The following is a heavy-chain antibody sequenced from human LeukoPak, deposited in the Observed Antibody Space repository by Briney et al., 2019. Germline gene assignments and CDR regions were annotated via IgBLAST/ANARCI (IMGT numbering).Heavy chain of an antibody. CDR3: AKGSYYGSGSYYTDFDY. J-gene: IGHJ4*02. D-gene: IGHD3-10*01. Sequence: GGSLRLSCAASEFTFSNYAMSWVRQAPGKGLEWVSGSTGTGDSTYYADSVKGRFTISRDNSRNPLYLQMNRLRAEDTAVYYCAKGSYYGSGSYYTDFDYWGQGTLVTVSS. CDR2: STGTGDST. CDR1: EFTFSNYA. V-gene: IGHV3-23*01.